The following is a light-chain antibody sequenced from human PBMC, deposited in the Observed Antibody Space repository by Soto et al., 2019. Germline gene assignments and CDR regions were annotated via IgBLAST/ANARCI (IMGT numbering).Light chain of an antibody. CDR3: TSYTPTGALV. V-gene: IGLV2-14*02. Sequence: QSALTQPASVSGSPGQSITISCTGTSSDVGSYNLVSWYQQHPGKAPKLIIHEVSKRSSGLSNRFSGSKSGNTASLTISGLQAEDESDYYCTSYTPTGALVFGSGTKVTVL. CDR2: EVS. J-gene: IGLJ6*01. CDR1: SSDVGSYNL.